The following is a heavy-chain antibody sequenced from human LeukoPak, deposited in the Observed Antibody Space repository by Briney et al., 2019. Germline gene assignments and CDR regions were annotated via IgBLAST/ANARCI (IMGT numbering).Heavy chain of an antibody. J-gene: IGHJ5*02. CDR2: INPNSGDT. CDR1: GYLFTGFY. D-gene: IGHD3-10*01. V-gene: IGHV1-2*02. CDR3: ARVRTMVRGVINWFDP. Sequence: ASVKVSCKTSGYLFTGFYIHWVRRVPGQGLEWMGWINPNSGDTKSAPKFQGRVTMTRDTSISTAYMELSRLRSDDTAVYYCARVRTMVRGVINWFDPWGQGTLVTVSS.